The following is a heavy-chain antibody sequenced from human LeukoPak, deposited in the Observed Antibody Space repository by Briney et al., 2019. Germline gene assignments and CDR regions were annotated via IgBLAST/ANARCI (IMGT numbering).Heavy chain of an antibody. J-gene: IGHJ3*01. CDR2: IKQDGSEK. D-gene: IGHD1-26*01. V-gene: IGHV3-7*01. CDR3: ARGYRIVDLFCALL. CDR1: GFTFAGNA. Sequence: GESLRLSCAASGFTFAGNAMSWVRQAPGKGLEWVANIKQDGSEKYYVDSVKGRFTISRDNAKNSLYLQMNTLRAEDTAVYYCARGYRIVDLFCALLWGQGTMVTVSS.